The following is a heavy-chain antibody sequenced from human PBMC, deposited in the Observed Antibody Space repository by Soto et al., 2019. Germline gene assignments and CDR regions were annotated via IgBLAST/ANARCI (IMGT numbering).Heavy chain of an antibody. J-gene: IGHJ5*01. CDR1: GLTFSSYS. CDR3: AKVPGGFGSESANWFDS. CDR2: TSASGTAT. D-gene: IGHD3-10*01. V-gene: IGHV3-23*01. Sequence: EVQLLESGGGLVQPGGSLRLSCTASGLTFSSYSFSWVRQSPGEGLEWVSSTSASGTATYYADSVKGRFSVSRDNSKNTMFLHMNSLRADDTALYYCAKVPGGFGSESANWFDSWGQGILVTVSS.